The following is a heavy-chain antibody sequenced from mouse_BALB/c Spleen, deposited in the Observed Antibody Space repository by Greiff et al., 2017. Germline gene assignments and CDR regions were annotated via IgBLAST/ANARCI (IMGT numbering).Heavy chain of an antibody. CDR3: ARDNGSSFDYYAMDY. Sequence: EVQGVESGGGLVQPGGSLRLSCATSGFTFTDYYMSWVRQPPGKALEWLGFIRNKANGYTTEYSASVKGRFTISRDNSQSILYLQMNTLRAEDSATYYCARDNGSSFDYYAMDYWGQGTSVTVSS. D-gene: IGHD1-1*01. J-gene: IGHJ4*01. V-gene: IGHV7-3*02. CDR2: IRNKANGYTT. CDR1: GFTFTDYY.